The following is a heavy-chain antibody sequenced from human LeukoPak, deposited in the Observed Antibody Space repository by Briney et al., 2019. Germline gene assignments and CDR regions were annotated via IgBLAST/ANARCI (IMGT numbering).Heavy chain of an antibody. J-gene: IGHJ4*02. CDR3: ARVRDYYGSGVGFDY. Sequence: SETLSLTCTVSGGSISSYYWSWIRQPPGKGLEWIGYIYYSGSTNYNPSLKSRVTISVDTSKNQFSLQLSSVTAADTAVYYCARVRDYYGSGVGFDYLGEGTLVTVSS. D-gene: IGHD3-10*01. CDR2: IYYSGST. CDR1: GGSISSYY. V-gene: IGHV4-59*01.